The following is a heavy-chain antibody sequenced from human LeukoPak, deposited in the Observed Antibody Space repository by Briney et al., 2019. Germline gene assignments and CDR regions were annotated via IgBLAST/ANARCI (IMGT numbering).Heavy chain of an antibody. CDR1: GGSMRSGSYH. D-gene: IGHD3-3*01. J-gene: IGHJ3*02. Sequence: PSETLSLTCSVSGGSMRSGSYHWTWIRQPAGKGLEWIGRIFNGETSNIVVSTNYNPSLKSRATISQDTSKNQFSLRLTSVTAADTAVYYCALRNFGNGFHIWGQGTLVTVSS. CDR3: ALRNFGNGFHI. V-gene: IGHV4-61*09. CDR2: FNGETSNIVVST.